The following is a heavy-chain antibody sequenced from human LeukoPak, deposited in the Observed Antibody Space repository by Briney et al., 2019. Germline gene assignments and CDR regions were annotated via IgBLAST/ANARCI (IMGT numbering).Heavy chain of an antibody. V-gene: IGHV3-11*03. Sequence: PGGSLRLSRAASGFTFSDYYMSWIRQAPGKGLEWVSYISSSSSYTNYADSVKGRFTISRDNAKNSLYLQMNSLRAEDTAIYYCARTQCPGASCYSDAFDIWGQATMVTVSS. D-gene: IGHD2-15*01. CDR1: GFTFSDYY. J-gene: IGHJ3*02. CDR2: ISSSSSYT. CDR3: ARTQCPGASCYSDAFDI.